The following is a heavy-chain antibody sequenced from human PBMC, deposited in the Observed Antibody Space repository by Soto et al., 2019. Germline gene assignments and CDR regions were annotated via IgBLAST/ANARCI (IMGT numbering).Heavy chain of an antibody. CDR2: ISTTSSSI. Sequence: SLRLSCAASGFTFSSYSMNWVRQAPGKGLGWISYISTTSSSIYYADSVKGRFTISRDNAKNSLFLQMNSLRDEDTAVYYCARKGVAFDYWGQGALVTVSS. V-gene: IGHV3-48*02. CDR3: ARKGVAFDY. CDR1: GFTFSSYS. D-gene: IGHD3-3*01. J-gene: IGHJ4*02.